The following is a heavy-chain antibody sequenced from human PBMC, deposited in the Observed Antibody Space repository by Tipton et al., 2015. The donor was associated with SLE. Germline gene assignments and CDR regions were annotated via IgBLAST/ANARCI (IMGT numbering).Heavy chain of an antibody. J-gene: IGHJ4*02. CDR1: GFTFNAYD. D-gene: IGHD1-26*01. CDR3: ANLHSGGLRMVDY. Sequence: SLRLSCAASGFTFNAYDINWVRQAPGKGLEWVSAISGISDRIYYADSVRGRFTISRDNSKNIVYLQMNSLRAEDTAVYYCANLHSGGLRMVDYWGQGTLVTVSS. CDR2: ISGISDRI. V-gene: IGHV3-23*01.